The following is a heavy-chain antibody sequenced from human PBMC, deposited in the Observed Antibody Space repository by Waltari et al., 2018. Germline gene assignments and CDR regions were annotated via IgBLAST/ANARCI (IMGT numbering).Heavy chain of an antibody. Sequence: QITLKESGPTLVKPTQTLTLTCTFSGFSLSTSGVGVGWIHQPPGKALEWLALIYWDDDKRYSPSLKSRLTITKDTSKNQVVLTMTNMDPVDTATYYCAHPSSSGWGGAFDIWGQGTMVTVSS. CDR1: GFSLSTSGVG. V-gene: IGHV2-5*02. J-gene: IGHJ3*02. D-gene: IGHD3-22*01. CDR2: IYWDDDK. CDR3: AHPSSSGWGGAFDI.